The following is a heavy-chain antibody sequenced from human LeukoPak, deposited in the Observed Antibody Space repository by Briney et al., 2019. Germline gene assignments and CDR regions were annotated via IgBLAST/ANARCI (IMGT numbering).Heavy chain of an antibody. J-gene: IGHJ4*02. CDR3: ARDGYSYDLDY. D-gene: IGHD5-18*01. CDR1: GFTFSSYW. Sequence: GGSLRLSCAASGFTFSSYWMSWVRQAPGKGLEWVANIKQDGSEKYYVDSVKGRFTISRDNAKNSLYLQMNSLGAEDTAVYYCARDGYSYDLDYWGQGTLVTVSS. CDR2: IKQDGSEK. V-gene: IGHV3-7*01.